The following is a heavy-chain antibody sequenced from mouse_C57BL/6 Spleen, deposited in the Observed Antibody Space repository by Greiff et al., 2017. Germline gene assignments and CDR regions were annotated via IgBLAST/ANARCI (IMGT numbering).Heavy chain of an antibody. CDR2: ISSGSSTI. CDR3: ARDDPAWFAY. V-gene: IGHV5-17*01. Sequence: EVKLQESGGGLVKPGGSLKLSCAASGFTFSDYGMHWVRQAPEKGLEWVAYISSGSSTIYYADTVKGRFTISRDNAKNTLFLQMTSLRSEDTAMYYCARDDPAWFAYWGQGTLVTVSA. CDR1: GFTFSDYG. J-gene: IGHJ3*01.